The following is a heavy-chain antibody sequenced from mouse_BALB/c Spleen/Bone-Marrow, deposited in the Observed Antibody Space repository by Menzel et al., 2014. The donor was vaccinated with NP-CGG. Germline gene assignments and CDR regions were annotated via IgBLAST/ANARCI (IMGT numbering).Heavy chain of an antibody. CDR1: GYTFSNYW. CDR3: ARVIYWYFDV. J-gene: IGHJ1*01. Sequence: VKLQESGAELMKPGASVKISCMATGYTFSNYWIEWVKQRPGHGLEWIGEISPGSGSTDYNENFKGKATFTAGTSSNTAYMQLSSLTSADSAVYYCARVIYWYFDVWGAGTTVTVSS. V-gene: IGHV1-9*01. CDR2: ISPGSGST.